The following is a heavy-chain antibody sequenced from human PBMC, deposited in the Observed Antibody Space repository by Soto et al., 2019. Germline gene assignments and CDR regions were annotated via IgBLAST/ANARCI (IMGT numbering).Heavy chain of an antibody. CDR2: ISGSGGST. D-gene: IGHD6-13*01. Sequence: GGSLRLSCAASGFTFSSYALSWVRQAPGKGLEWVSAISGSGGSTYYADSVKGRFTISRDNSKNTLYLQMNSLRAEDTAVYYCAKDSRPPFIAPPRTLNDYPGQGTLVTGSS. CDR1: GFTFSSYA. V-gene: IGHV3-23*01. J-gene: IGHJ4*02. CDR3: AKDSRPPFIAPPRTLNDY.